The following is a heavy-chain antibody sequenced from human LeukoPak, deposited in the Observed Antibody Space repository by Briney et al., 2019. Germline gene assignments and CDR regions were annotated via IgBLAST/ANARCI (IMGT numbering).Heavy chain of an antibody. CDR2: INHSGST. D-gene: IGHD6-13*01. CDR1: GGSFSGHY. CDR3: ARLSSSWYDDY. V-gene: IGHV4-34*01. Sequence: SETLSLTCAVSGGSFSGHYWSWIRQPPGKGLEWIGEINHSGSTNYNPSLKSRVTISVDTSKNQFSLKLSSVTAADTAVYYCARLSSSWYDDYWGQGTLVTVSS. J-gene: IGHJ4*02.